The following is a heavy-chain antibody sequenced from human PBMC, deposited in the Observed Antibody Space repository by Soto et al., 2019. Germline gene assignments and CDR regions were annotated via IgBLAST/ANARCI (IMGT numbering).Heavy chain of an antibody. Sequence: QLQLQESGPGLVKPSETLSLTCSVSGGSISSTGHYWGWIRQPPGKGLEWIGNIYYAGSPYYNPSLKSRVTISVDTSKTHFSLALTSVTAEDTAVYYCARLMGVVTVDYWGQGALVTVSS. CDR2: IYYAGSP. J-gene: IGHJ4*02. CDR3: ARLMGVVTVDY. CDR1: GGSISSTGHY. V-gene: IGHV4-39*02. D-gene: IGHD2-21*02.